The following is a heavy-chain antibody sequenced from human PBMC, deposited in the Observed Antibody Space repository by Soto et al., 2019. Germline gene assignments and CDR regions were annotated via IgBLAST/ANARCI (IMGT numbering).Heavy chain of an antibody. CDR3: ARDTYFYGSGSYGP. V-gene: IGHV3-21*01. D-gene: IGHD3-10*01. Sequence: EVQLVESGGGLVKPGGSLRLSCAASGFTFSSYSMDWVRQAPGKGLEWVSSISSSSSYIYYADSVKGRFTISRDNAKNSLYLQMNSLRAEDTAVYYCARDTYFYGSGSYGPWGQGTLVTVSS. J-gene: IGHJ5*02. CDR2: ISSSSSYI. CDR1: GFTFSSYS.